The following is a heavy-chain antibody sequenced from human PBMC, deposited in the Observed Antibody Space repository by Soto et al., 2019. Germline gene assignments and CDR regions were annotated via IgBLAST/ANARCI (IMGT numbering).Heavy chain of an antibody. D-gene: IGHD1-1*01. Sequence: QVQLQESGPGLVKPSETLSLTCTVSGGSISSYYWSWIRQPPGKGLEWIGYIYYSGSTNYNPSLKGRVTISVDTSKNQFSLKLSSVTAADTAVYYFARNDVGQLDYWGQGTLVTVSS. J-gene: IGHJ4*02. CDR2: IYYSGST. V-gene: IGHV4-59*01. CDR3: ARNDVGQLDY. CDR1: GGSISSYY.